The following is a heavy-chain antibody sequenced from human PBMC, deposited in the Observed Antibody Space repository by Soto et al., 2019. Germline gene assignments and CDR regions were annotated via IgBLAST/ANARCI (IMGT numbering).Heavy chain of an antibody. CDR3: ARHAGSGSYYSDY. D-gene: IGHD3-10*01. V-gene: IGHV5-51*01. CDR1: GYTFTRYW. CDR2: IYPGDSNT. Sequence: EVQLVQSGVEVKKPEEFLKISCKGSGYTFTRYWIGWVRQMPGKGLEWMGIIYPGDSNTRYSPSFQGQVTISADKSISPAYLQWSSLKASDTAMYYCARHAGSGSYYSDYWGQGTLVSVSS. J-gene: IGHJ4*02.